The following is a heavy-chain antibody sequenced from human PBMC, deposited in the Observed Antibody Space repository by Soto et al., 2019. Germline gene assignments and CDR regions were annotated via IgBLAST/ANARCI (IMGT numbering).Heavy chain of an antibody. D-gene: IGHD6-13*01. V-gene: IGHV3-23*01. CDR2: ITGSASST. Sequence: GGSLRLSCAASGFTFSSYAISWVRQAPGKGLEWVSGITGSASSTYYADSVKGRFTISRDNSKNTLYLQMNSLRAEDAAVYYCAKENIASASNMDVWGQGTTVTVSS. CDR3: AKENIASASNMDV. J-gene: IGHJ6*02. CDR1: GFTFSSYA.